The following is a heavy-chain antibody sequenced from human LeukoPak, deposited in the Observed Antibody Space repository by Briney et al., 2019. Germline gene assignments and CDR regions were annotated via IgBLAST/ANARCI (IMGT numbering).Heavy chain of an antibody. CDR3: ASTAPTYYDFWSGYYNNYYYYYYMDV. J-gene: IGHJ6*03. Sequence: GASVKVSCKASGYTFTSYYMHWVRQAPGQGLEWMGIINPSGGSTSYAQKFQGRVTITADKSTSTAYMELSSLRSEDTAVYYCASTAPTYYDFWSGYYNNYYYYYYMDVWGKGTTVTVSS. V-gene: IGHV1-46*01. D-gene: IGHD3-3*01. CDR2: INPSGGST. CDR1: GYTFTSYY.